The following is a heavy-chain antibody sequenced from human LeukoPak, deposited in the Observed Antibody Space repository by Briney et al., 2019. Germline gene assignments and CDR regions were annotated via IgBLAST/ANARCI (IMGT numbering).Heavy chain of an antibody. Sequence: SETLSLTCTVSGYSISSGYYWGWIRQPPGKGLEWIGSIYHSGSTYYNPSLKSRVTISVDTSKNQFSLKLSSVTAADTAVYYCARTSSMVRGVIDPWGQGTLVTVSS. V-gene: IGHV4-38-2*02. D-gene: IGHD3-10*01. CDR3: ARTSSMVRGVIDP. CDR1: GYSISSGYY. J-gene: IGHJ5*02. CDR2: IYHSGST.